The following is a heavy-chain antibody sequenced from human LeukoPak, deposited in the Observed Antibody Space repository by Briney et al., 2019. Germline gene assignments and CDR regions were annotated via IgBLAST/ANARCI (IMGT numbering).Heavy chain of an antibody. CDR1: GFTFSGYG. CDR3: AKDPRLAGPGNPYFDY. D-gene: IGHD4-23*01. J-gene: IGHJ4*02. V-gene: IGHV3-23*01. Sequence: PGRSLRLSCAASGFTFSGYGMHWVRQAPGKGLEWVSTISGNGGSTFFADSVKGRFTISRDNSKNTLYLQMNSLRAEDTAVYYCAKDPRLAGPGNPYFDYWGQGTLVTVSS. CDR2: ISGNGGST.